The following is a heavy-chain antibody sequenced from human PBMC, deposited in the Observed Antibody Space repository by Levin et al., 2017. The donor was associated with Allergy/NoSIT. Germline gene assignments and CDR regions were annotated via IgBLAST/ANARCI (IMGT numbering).Heavy chain of an antibody. V-gene: IGHV3-30-3*01. Sequence: GGSLRLSCAASGFTFSSYAMHWVRQAPGKGLEWVAVISYDGSNKYYADSVKGRFTISRDNSKNTLYLQMNSLRAEDTAVYYCARDRAVAGTFYYWGQGTLVTVSS. D-gene: IGHD6-19*01. CDR3: ARDRAVAGTFYY. CDR1: GFTFSSYA. J-gene: IGHJ4*02. CDR2: ISYDGSNK.